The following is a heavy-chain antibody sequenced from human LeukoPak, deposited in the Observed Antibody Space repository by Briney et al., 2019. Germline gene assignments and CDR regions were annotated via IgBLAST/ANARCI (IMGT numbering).Heavy chain of an antibody. CDR2: INGDGSTT. D-gene: IGHD4-17*01. V-gene: IGHV3-74*01. J-gene: IGHJ5*02. CDR1: GFTFSSYW. Sequence: PGGSLRLSCAASGFTFSSYWMQWVRQASGKGLVWVSRINGDGSTTRYADSVKGRFTISTDNAKNTLYLQMSSLRAEDTAVYYRARGDYGDYLASGLFDPWGQGVLVTVSS. CDR3: ARGDYGDYLASGLFDP.